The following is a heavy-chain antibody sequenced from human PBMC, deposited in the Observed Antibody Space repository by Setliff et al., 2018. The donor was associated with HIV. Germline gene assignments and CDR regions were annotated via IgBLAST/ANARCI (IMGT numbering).Heavy chain of an antibody. D-gene: IGHD5-18*01. Sequence: ASVKVSCKASQNTFTNYYMHWVRQAPGQGLEWMGIINPSGDSTIYAQKFQGKVTMTRDTSTSTVYMELSSLRSQDTAVYYCARDLHTFMVNSYHYYMDVWGKGTTVTVSS. CDR3: ARDLHTFMVNSYHYYMDV. CDR1: QNTFTNYY. V-gene: IGHV1-46*01. J-gene: IGHJ6*03. CDR2: INPSGDST.